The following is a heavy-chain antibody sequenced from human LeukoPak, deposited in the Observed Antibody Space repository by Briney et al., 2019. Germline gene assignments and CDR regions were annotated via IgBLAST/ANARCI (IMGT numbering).Heavy chain of an antibody. D-gene: IGHD3-22*01. CDR1: GFTFSSYA. Sequence: GGSLRLSCAASGFTFSSYAMHWVRQAPGKGLEWVAVISYDGSNKYYADSVKGRFTISRDNSKNTLYLQINSLRAEDTAVYYCAKDLRYYDTSGYYYLDYWGQGTLVTVSS. CDR2: ISYDGSNK. CDR3: AKDLRYYDTSGYYYLDY. V-gene: IGHV3-30*14. J-gene: IGHJ4*02.